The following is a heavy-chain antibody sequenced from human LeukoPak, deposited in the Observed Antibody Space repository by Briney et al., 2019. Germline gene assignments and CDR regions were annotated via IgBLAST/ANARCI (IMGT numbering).Heavy chain of an antibody. Sequence: GGSLRLSCAASGFTFSSYAMHWVRQAPGRGLVWLPVIPNEGSNNYYADSVKGRFTISRDNSKNTLYLQMNSLRAEDTAVYYCAREGNTARFDYWGQGTLVTVSS. D-gene: IGHD5-18*01. CDR3: AREGNTARFDY. CDR2: IPNEGSNN. V-gene: IGHV3-30-3*01. CDR1: GFTFSSYA. J-gene: IGHJ4*02.